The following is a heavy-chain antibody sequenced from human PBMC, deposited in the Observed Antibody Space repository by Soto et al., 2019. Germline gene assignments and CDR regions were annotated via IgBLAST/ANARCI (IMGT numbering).Heavy chain of an antibody. V-gene: IGHV4-39*01. D-gene: IGHD6-19*01. Sequence: PSETLSLTCTVSGGSISSSRYYWGGIRQPPGKGLEWIGGIYYSGSTYYNPSLKSRVTISVDTSKNQFSLKLSSVTAADTAVYYCARHGTGYSSGWLDYWGQGTLVTVSS. J-gene: IGHJ4*02. CDR3: ARHGTGYSSGWLDY. CDR1: GGSISSSRYY. CDR2: IYYSGST.